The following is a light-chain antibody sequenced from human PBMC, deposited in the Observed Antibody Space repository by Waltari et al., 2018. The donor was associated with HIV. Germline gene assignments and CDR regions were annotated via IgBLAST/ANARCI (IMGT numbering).Light chain of an antibody. CDR3: QQYNSYPYT. CDR2: KAS. J-gene: IGKJ2*01. Sequence: DIQMTQSPSTLSASVGDRVTVTCRASQRISSWLAWYQQKPGKAHNLMIYKASSLESGVPSRFSGSGSGTEFTLTISSLQPDDFATYYCQQYNSYPYTFGQGTKLEIK. CDR1: QRISSW. V-gene: IGKV1-5*03.